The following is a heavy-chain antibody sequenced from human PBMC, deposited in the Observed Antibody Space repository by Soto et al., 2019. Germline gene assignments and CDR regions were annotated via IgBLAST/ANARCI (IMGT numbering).Heavy chain of an antibody. CDR3: AKSPRGEMATD. CDR2: INTYNGMT. V-gene: IGHV1-18*01. J-gene: IGHJ4*02. D-gene: IGHD5-12*01. CDR1: GYTFINYH. Sequence: QVQLVQSGGEVKKPGASVTVSCKASGYTFINYHITLGRQAPGQGLEWMAWINTYNGMTDYAQRFQGRVTMTRDTSTSTAYMELRNLGSDDTAVYFCAKSPRGEMATDWGQGTLVTVSS.